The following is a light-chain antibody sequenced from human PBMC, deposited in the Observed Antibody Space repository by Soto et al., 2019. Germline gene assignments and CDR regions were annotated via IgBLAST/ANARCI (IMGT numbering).Light chain of an antibody. Sequence: MTQSPSTLSASVGDRVTITCRASQSVISNLAWYQQKPGQAPRLLIYGASTRATGIPDRFSGSGSGTEFTLTISSLQSGDFAVYYCQQYNRWPFTFGPGTKVDIK. CDR2: GAS. CDR1: QSVISN. CDR3: QQYNRWPFT. V-gene: IGKV3-15*01. J-gene: IGKJ3*01.